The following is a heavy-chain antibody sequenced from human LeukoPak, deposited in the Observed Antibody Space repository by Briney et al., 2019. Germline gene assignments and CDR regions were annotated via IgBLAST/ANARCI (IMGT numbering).Heavy chain of an antibody. Sequence: PSETLSLTCTVSGGSISSYYWSWIRQPPGKGLEWIGYIYYSGSTNYNPSLKSRVTISVDTSKNQFSLKLSSVTAADTAVYYCARGILRYFDWSNWFDPWGQGTLVTVSS. J-gene: IGHJ5*02. CDR3: ARGILRYFDWSNWFDP. CDR2: IYYSGST. V-gene: IGHV4-59*01. CDR1: GGSISSYY. D-gene: IGHD3-9*01.